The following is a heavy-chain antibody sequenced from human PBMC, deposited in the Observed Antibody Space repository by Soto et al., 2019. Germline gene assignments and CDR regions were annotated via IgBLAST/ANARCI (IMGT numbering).Heavy chain of an antibody. J-gene: IGHJ4*02. D-gene: IGHD3-9*01. V-gene: IGHV4-59*01. Sequence: SETLSLTCTVSGGSISSYYWSWIRQPPGKGLEWIGYIYYSGSTNYNPSLKSRVTISVDTSKNQFSLKLSSVTAADTAVYYCARMRYFDWPSDYWGQGTLVTVSS. CDR3: ARMRYFDWPSDY. CDR1: GGSISSYY. CDR2: IYYSGST.